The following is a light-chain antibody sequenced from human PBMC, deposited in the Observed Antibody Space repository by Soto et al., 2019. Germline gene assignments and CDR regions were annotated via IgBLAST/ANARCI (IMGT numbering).Light chain of an antibody. V-gene: IGKV1-5*03. Sequence: IHMTQSPSTLAGSVVDRGTITCRASQNISSWLDWYQQKPGEAPKLLIYKASTLKSGVPSRFSGSGSGTEFTLTISSLQPDDFATYYCQHYNSYSEAFGQGTKVDI. CDR1: QNISSW. J-gene: IGKJ1*01. CDR3: QHYNSYSEA. CDR2: KAS.